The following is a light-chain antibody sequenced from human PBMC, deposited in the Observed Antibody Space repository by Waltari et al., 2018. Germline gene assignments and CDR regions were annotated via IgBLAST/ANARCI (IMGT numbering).Light chain of an antibody. CDR1: SSDVGFYNY. J-gene: IGLJ3*02. V-gene: IGLV2-14*01. Sequence: QSALTQPASVSGSPGQSITISCTGTSSDVGFYNYVSWYQQHPGKAPKLIIYDVSERRSGVSDRFSGSKSGNTASLTISGLQAEDESDYYCNSYAGSSSWVFGGGTKLTVL. CDR2: DVS. CDR3: NSYAGSSSWV.